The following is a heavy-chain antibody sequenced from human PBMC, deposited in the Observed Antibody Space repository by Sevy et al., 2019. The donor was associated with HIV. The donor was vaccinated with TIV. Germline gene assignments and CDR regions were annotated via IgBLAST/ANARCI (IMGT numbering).Heavy chain of an antibody. V-gene: IGHV3-53*01. D-gene: IGHD3-3*01. CDR2: IYSGGTT. J-gene: IGHJ6*02. Sequence: GGYLRLSCAASGFTVSSNYMSWVRQAPGKGLEWVSVIYSGGTTYYADSVKGRFTISRDNSKNTLYLQMNNLRAEDTAVYYCAREREFTIFGVLIEYGMDVWGQGTTVTVSS. CDR1: GFTVSSNY. CDR3: AREREFTIFGVLIEYGMDV.